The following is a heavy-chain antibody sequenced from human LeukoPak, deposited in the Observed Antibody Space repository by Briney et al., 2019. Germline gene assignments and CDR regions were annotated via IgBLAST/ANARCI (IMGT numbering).Heavy chain of an antibody. D-gene: IGHD2-8*01. CDR1: GYIFSDHA. J-gene: IGHJ6*02. V-gene: IGHV3-30*09. CDR3: ARDRHCVNGVCHSPPGMDV. CDR2: IWFDKNQ. Sequence: GGSLRLSCAASGYIFSDHAMHWVRQAPGKGLEWVADIWFDKNQHFADSVKGRFAISRDNSKNTVYLQINSLRAEDTAVYYCARDRHCVNGVCHSPPGMDVWGQGTTVTVSS.